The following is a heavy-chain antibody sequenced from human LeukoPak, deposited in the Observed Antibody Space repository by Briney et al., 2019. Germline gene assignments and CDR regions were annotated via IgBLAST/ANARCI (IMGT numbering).Heavy chain of an antibody. D-gene: IGHD6-13*01. V-gene: IGHV3-30-3*01. J-gene: IGHJ4*02. Sequence: PGGSLRLSCAVSGFTFSKAWMSWVRQAPGKGLEWVAVISYDGSNKYYADSVKGRFTISRDNSKNTLYLQMNSLRAEDTAVYYCARDGGIAAALPPFDYWGQGTLVTVSS. CDR2: ISYDGSNK. CDR1: GFTFSKAW. CDR3: ARDGGIAAALPPFDY.